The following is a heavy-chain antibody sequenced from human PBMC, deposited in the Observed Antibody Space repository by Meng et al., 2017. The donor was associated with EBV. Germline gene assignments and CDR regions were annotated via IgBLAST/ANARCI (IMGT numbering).Heavy chain of an antibody. CDR3: ASESGRGFTPDY. J-gene: IGHJ4*02. CDR2: IIPIFGTA. CDR1: GGPFSSYA. Sequence: QVQLVKAGAEGKKPGSSVKVSCKASGGPFSSYAISWVRQAPGQGLEWMGGIIPIFGTANYAQKFQGRVTIIADESTSTHSMELNSLRSEDTAMYYCASESGRGFTPDYWGQGTLVTVSS. D-gene: IGHD3-10*01. V-gene: IGHV1-69*01.